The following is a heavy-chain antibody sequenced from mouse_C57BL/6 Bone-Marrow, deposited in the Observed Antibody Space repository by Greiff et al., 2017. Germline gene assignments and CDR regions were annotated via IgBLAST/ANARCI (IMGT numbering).Heavy chain of an antibody. Sequence: VQLQQSVAELVRPGASVKLSCTASGFNIKNTYMHWVKQRPEQGLAWIGRIDPANGNTKYAPKFQGKATRTADTSSHTAYLQLSSLTSEDTAIYYCALPSGSYVGVAYWGQGTLVTVSA. CDR2: IDPANGNT. CDR3: ALPSGSYVGVAY. CDR1: GFNIKNTY. V-gene: IGHV14-3*01. J-gene: IGHJ3*01. D-gene: IGHD1-1*02.